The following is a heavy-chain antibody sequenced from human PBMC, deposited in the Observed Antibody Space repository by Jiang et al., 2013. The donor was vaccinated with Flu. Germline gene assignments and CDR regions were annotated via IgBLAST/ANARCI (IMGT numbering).Heavy chain of an antibody. D-gene: IGHD5-12*01. CDR1: GASIVSTHYY. V-gene: IGHV4-39*01. Sequence: GLVKPSETLSPTCTVSGASIVSTHYYWGWIRQPPGKGLEWIGSIYYNGGTYYSTSLMSRATISVDTSKNELSLKLRSVTAADTAVFFCVRGYLSPDYWGRGTLVTVSS. CDR3: VRGYLSPDY. J-gene: IGHJ4*02. CDR2: IYYNGGT.